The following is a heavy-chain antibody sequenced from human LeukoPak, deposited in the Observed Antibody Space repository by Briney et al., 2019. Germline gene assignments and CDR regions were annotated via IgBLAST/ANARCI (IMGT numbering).Heavy chain of an antibody. CDR3: ARSWDYYDSSGHMDV. D-gene: IGHD3-22*01. V-gene: IGHV5-51*01. Sequence: GESLKISCKGSGYSFTSYWIGWVRQMPGKGLEWMGIIYPCDSDTRYSPSFQGQVTISADKSISPAYLRWGTLKASDTAMYYCARSWDYYDSSGHMDVWGKGTTVTVSS. CDR1: GYSFTSYW. CDR2: IYPCDSDT. J-gene: IGHJ6*03.